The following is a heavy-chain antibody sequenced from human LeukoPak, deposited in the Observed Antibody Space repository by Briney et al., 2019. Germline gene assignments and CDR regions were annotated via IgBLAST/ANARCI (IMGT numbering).Heavy chain of an antibody. J-gene: IGHJ4*02. V-gene: IGHV4-34*01. CDR2: INHSGST. CDR3: ARVQAAGDGYYFDF. D-gene: IGHD7-27*01. Sequence: SETLSLTCAVYGGSFSSYYWSWIRQPPGKGLEWFGEINHSGSTNYNPSLKSRVTISVDTSKNQSSLKLSSVSAADTAVYYCARVQAAGDGYYFDFWGQGTLVTVSS. CDR1: GGSFSSYY.